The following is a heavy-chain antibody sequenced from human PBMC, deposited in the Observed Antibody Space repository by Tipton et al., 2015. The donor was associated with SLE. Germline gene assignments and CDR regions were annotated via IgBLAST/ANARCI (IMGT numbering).Heavy chain of an antibody. J-gene: IGHJ4*02. V-gene: IGHV3-53*05. CDR3: ARESWGGTIVGAVDY. D-gene: IGHD1-26*01. CDR1: GFRVSSNY. Sequence: SLRLSCAASGFRVSSNYMSWVRQAPGKGLEWVSVFYSGGSRYYADSVKGRFTISRDTSKNTLYLQMNSLRPEDTGVYYCARESWGGTIVGAVDYWGQGTLVTVSS. CDR2: FYSGGSR.